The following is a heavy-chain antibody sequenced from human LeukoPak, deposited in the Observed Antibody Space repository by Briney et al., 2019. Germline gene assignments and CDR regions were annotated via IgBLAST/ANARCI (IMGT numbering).Heavy chain of an antibody. V-gene: IGHV1-2*02. J-gene: IGHJ5*02. CDR1: GNTLIGNY. D-gene: IGHD6-19*01. CDR3: VTRSYTSGWPT. Sequence: ASVKVSCKASGNTLIGNYIHWVRQARGQGLEWMGWMNANSGGVNYAQRFKVRVNMTRDTYVTTPFFDLDRLTSDDTAVYYCVTRSYTSGWPTWGQGTLVTVSS. CDR2: MNANSGGV.